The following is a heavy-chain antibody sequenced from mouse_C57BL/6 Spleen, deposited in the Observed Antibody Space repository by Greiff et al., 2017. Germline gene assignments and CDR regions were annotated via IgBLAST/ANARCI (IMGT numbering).Heavy chain of an antibody. D-gene: IGHD2-3*01. V-gene: IGHV1-18*01. Sequence: EVQLQQSGPELVKPGASVKIPCKASGYTFTDYNMDWVKQSHGKSLEWIGDINPNNGGTIYNQKFKGKATLTVDKSSSTAYMELRSLTSEDTAVYYCAREGDDGPDWYFDVWGTGTTVTVSS. J-gene: IGHJ1*03. CDR1: GYTFTDYN. CDR3: AREGDDGPDWYFDV. CDR2: INPNNGGT.